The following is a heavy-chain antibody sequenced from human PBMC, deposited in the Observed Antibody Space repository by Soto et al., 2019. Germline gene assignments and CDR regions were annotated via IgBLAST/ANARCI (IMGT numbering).Heavy chain of an antibody. V-gene: IGHV1-2*04. J-gene: IGHJ6*03. CDR3: ARSGPGYCSSTSCYISYYYYMDV. D-gene: IGHD2-2*02. Sequence: QVQLVQSGAEVKKPGASVKVSCKASGYTFTGYYMHWVRQAPGQGLEWMGGINPNSGGTNYAQKFQGWVTMTRDTSISTAYMELSRLRSDDTAVYYCARSGPGYCSSTSCYISYYYYMDVWGKGTTVTVSS. CDR2: INPNSGGT. CDR1: GYTFTGYY.